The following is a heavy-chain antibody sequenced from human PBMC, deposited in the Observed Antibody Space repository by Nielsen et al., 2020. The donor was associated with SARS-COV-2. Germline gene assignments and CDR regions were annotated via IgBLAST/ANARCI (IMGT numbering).Heavy chain of an antibody. D-gene: IGHD1-26*01. V-gene: IGHV3-30*18. CDR2: ISYDGSNK. CDR3: AKPHSGSYYDAFDI. Sequence: GGSLRLSCAASGFTFSNAWMSWVRQAPGKGLEWVAVISYDGSNKYYADSVKGRFTISRDNSKNTLYLQMNSLRAEDTAVYYCAKPHSGSYYDAFDIWGQGTMVTVSS. J-gene: IGHJ3*02. CDR1: GFTFSNAW.